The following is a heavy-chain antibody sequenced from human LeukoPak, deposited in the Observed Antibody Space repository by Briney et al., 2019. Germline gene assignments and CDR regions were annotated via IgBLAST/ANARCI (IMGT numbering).Heavy chain of an antibody. CDR1: GGTFSSYA. CDR2: IIPIFGTA. D-gene: IGHD7-27*01. V-gene: IGHV1-69*13. CDR3: ARNPPRTGDFNS. Sequence: VASVKVSCKASGGTFSSYAISWVRQAPGQGLEWMGGIIPIFGTANYAQKFQGRVTITADESTSTAYMELRGLTSEDTAVYYCARNPPRTGDFNSWGQGALVTVSS. J-gene: IGHJ4*02.